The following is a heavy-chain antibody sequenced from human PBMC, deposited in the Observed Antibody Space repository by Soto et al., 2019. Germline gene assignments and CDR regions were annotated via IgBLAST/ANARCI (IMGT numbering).Heavy chain of an antibody. V-gene: IGHV4-4*02. Sequence: QVQLQESGPGLVKPSGTLSLTCAVSGGSISSNNWWSWVRHPPGKGLEWIGDIHHSGSTNYNPSLKGRVTIPGDTSKFQFSRKLSSLTAADTAVYYCASYGDYGRGGYNWFDSWGQGTLVTVSS. CDR1: GGSISSNNW. J-gene: IGHJ5*01. CDR2: IHHSGST. CDR3: ASYGDYGRGGYNWFDS. D-gene: IGHD4-17*01.